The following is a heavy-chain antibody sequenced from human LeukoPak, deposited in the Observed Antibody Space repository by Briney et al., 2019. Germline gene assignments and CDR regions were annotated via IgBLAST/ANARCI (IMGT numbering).Heavy chain of an antibody. CDR1: RYTFTRYG. Sequence: ASVKVSYKPSRYTFTRYGISWVRQAPGQGLEWMGWISAYNGNKNYAQKLQGRGTMTTDTSTNPANLELKSLRPGEPAVYYFSRRVEQFEGKWFVPWGQGTLVTVSP. J-gene: IGHJ5*02. CDR3: SRRVEQFEGKWFVP. D-gene: IGHD6-19*01. V-gene: IGHV1-18*01. CDR2: ISAYNGNK.